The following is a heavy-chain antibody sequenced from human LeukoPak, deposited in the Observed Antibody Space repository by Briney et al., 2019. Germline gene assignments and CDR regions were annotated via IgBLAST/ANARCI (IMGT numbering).Heavy chain of an antibody. Sequence: ASVKVSCKASGYTFTSYGISWVRQAPGQGLEWMGWISAYNGNTNYAQKLQGSVTMTTDTSTSTAYMELRSLRSDDTAVYYCARWYQSGWYESRKYNWFDPWGQGTLVTVSS. V-gene: IGHV1-18*01. CDR1: GYTFTSYG. D-gene: IGHD6-19*01. CDR3: ARWYQSGWYESRKYNWFDP. CDR2: ISAYNGNT. J-gene: IGHJ5*02.